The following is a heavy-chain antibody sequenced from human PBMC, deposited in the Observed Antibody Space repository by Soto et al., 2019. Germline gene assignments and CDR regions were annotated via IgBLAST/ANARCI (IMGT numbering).Heavy chain of an antibody. CDR2: INHSGST. CDR1: GGSFSGYY. CDR3: ARCPLHDSSSGYGYYYYGMDV. D-gene: IGHD6-13*01. Sequence: PSETLSLTCAVYGGSFSGYYWSWIRQPPGKGLEWIGEINHSGSTNYNPSLKSRVTISVDTSKNQFSLKLSSVTAADTAVYYCARCPLHDSSSGYGYYYYGMDVWGHGTTVTVSS. J-gene: IGHJ6*02. V-gene: IGHV4-34*01.